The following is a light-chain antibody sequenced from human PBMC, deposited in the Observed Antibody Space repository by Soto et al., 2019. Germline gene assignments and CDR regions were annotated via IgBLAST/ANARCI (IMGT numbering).Light chain of an antibody. Sequence: QSALTQPASVSGSPGQSITISCTGTSSDVGGYNYVSWYQQHPGKAPKLMIYDVSNRPSGVSNRFSGSKSGNTASLTISGLPAEDEADYYCSSYTSSSSLYVFGPGTKVTVL. J-gene: IGLJ1*01. CDR1: SSDVGGYNY. CDR3: SSYTSSSSLYV. V-gene: IGLV2-14*01. CDR2: DVS.